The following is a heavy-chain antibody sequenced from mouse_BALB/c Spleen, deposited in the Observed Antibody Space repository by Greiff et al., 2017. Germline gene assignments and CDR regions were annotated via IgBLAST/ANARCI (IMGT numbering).Heavy chain of an antibody. V-gene: IGHV5-17*02. Sequence: EVMLVESGGGLVQPGGSRKLSCAASGFTFSSFGMHWVRQAPEKGLEWVAYISSGSSTIYYADTVKGRFTISRDNPKNTLFLQMTSLRSEDTAMYYCARGDDGYFSYAMDYWGQGTSVTVSS. CDR2: ISSGSSTI. CDR1: GFTFSSFG. D-gene: IGHD2-3*01. CDR3: ARGDDGYFSYAMDY. J-gene: IGHJ4*01.